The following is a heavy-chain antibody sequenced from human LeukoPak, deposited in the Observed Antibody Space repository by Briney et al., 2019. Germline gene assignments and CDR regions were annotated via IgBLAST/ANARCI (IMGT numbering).Heavy chain of an antibody. D-gene: IGHD3-3*01. Sequence: SQTLSLTCAISGDSVSSNSAAWNWIRQSPSRGLEWLARTYYRSKWYNVYAVSVKSRITINPGTSKNQFSLQLNSVTPEDTAVYYCARDGTMRSGPAFDIWGQGTMVTVSS. CDR3: ARDGTMRSGPAFDI. V-gene: IGHV6-1*01. J-gene: IGHJ3*02. CDR1: GDSVSSNSAA. CDR2: TYYRSKWYN.